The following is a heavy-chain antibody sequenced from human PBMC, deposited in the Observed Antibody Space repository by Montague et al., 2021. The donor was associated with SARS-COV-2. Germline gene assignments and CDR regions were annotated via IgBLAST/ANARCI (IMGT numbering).Heavy chain of an antibody. CDR1: GGSFSGHY. D-gene: IGHD3-22*01. Sequence: SETLSPTCAVYGGSFSGHYWSWIRQPPGKGLEWIGEINNSGSTNYNPSLKSRVTISVDTSKNQFSLKLHSVTAADTAVYYCARGRIEVSMIVVVLTGASYYIDVWGKGTTVTVSS. V-gene: IGHV4-34*01. J-gene: IGHJ6*03. CDR2: INNSGST. CDR3: ARGRIEVSMIVVVLTGASYYIDV.